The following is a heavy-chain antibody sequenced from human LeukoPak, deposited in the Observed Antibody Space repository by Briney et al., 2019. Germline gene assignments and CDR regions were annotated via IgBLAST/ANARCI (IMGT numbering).Heavy chain of an antibody. J-gene: IGHJ5*02. CDR1: GYTFTSYA. Sequence: GASVKVSCKASGYTFTSYAMNWVRQAPGQGLEWMGWINTNTGNPTYAQGFTGRFVFSLDTSVSTAYLQISSLKAEDTAVYYCARFVPMADTRNWFHPWGQGTLVTVSS. D-gene: IGHD2-8*01. CDR2: INTNTGNP. V-gene: IGHV7-4-1*02. CDR3: ARFVPMADTRNWFHP.